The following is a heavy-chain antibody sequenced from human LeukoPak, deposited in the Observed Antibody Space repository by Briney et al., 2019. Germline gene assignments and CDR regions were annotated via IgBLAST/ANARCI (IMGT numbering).Heavy chain of an antibody. J-gene: IGHJ4*02. V-gene: IGHV3-7*03. CDR2: VKQDGNEK. Sequence: PGGSLRLSCAVSGFTFSSYWMTWVRQAPGKGLKWVASVKQDGNEKYYVDSVKGRFTISRDNAKNSLYLQMNSLRAEDTALYYCALIAVAGTFDYWGQGTLVTVSS. CDR1: GFTFSSYW. D-gene: IGHD6-19*01. CDR3: ALIAVAGTFDY.